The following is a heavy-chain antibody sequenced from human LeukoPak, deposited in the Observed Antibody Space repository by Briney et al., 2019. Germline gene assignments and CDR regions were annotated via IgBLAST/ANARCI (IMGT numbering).Heavy chain of an antibody. J-gene: IGHJ6*03. CDR3: GRDALVGYFSYYYMDV. V-gene: IGHV4-59*11. CDR2: ISNSGST. D-gene: IGHD2-15*01. Sequence: PSETLSLTCTVSGSSISSHYWTWIRQSPVKGLEWIGDISNSGSTSYNPSLKSRVTISIDTSKNQFSLKLSSVTAADTAVYYCGRDALVGYFSYYYMDVWGKGTTVTVSS. CDR1: GSSISSHY.